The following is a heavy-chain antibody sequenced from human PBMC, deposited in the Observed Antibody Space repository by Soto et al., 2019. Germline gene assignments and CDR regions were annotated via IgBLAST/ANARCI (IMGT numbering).Heavy chain of an antibody. CDR3: AAPNVVVVAGGNY. V-gene: IGHV1-2*02. J-gene: IGHJ4*02. CDR2: INPNSGGT. D-gene: IGHD2-15*01. CDR1: GYTFTGYY. Sequence: ASVKVSCWASGYTFTGYYMHWVRQAPGQGLEWMGWINPNSGGTNYAQKFQGRVTMNRDTSISTAYMELSRLRSDDTAVYYCAAPNVVVVAGGNYWGQGTLVTVSS.